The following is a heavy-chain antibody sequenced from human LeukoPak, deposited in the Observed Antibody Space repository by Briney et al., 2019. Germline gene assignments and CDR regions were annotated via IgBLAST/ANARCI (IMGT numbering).Heavy chain of an antibody. CDR2: IYYHENT. Sequence: SETLSLTCTVSGGSISSSSDYWGWIRQAPGTGLEWIGSIYYHENTYYNSSLKSRVTISVDTSKNQLSLKLNSVTAADTAVYFCARRAYSAAYWKHFDYWGQGTLVTVSS. V-gene: IGHV4-39*01. D-gene: IGHD1-1*01. CDR1: GGSISSSSDY. CDR3: ARRAYSAAYWKHFDY. J-gene: IGHJ4*02.